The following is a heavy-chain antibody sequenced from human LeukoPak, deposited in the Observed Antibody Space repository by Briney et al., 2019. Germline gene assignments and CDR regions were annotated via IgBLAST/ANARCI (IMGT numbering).Heavy chain of an antibody. Sequence: VSVKVSCKASGYTFSLYYLHWVRQAPGQGPEWMGMINPGDGSTTYRQKFKGRVTMTRDMSTRTIYMELSGLKFEDTAVYYCARDAGSSWHNWGQGTLVTVSS. J-gene: IGHJ4*02. D-gene: IGHD6-13*01. V-gene: IGHV1-46*01. CDR1: GYTFSLYY. CDR2: INPGDGST. CDR3: ARDAGSSWHN.